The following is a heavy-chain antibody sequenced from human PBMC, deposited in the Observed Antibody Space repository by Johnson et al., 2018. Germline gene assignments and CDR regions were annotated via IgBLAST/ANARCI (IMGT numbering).Heavy chain of an antibody. Sequence: VQLGQSGGGFVQPGGSLRLSCAASGFTFSSYAMSWVRQAPGKGLEWVSAISASGDTTYHADSVKGRFTISRDNSKNTLYLQMKNLRVDDTAVYYCARDLHYSSSWFVGYFQHWGQGTLVTVSS. CDR1: GFTFSSYA. CDR2: ISASGDTT. CDR3: ARDLHYSSSWFVGYFQH. J-gene: IGHJ1*01. D-gene: IGHD6-13*01. V-gene: IGHV3-23*04.